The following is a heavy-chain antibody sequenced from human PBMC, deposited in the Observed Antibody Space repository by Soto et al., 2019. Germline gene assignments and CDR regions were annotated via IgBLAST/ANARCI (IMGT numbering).Heavy chain of an antibody. D-gene: IGHD7-27*01. J-gene: IGHJ6*02. V-gene: IGHV5-51*01. CDR2: IYPGDSDT. CDR1: GYSFTRYW. CDR3: ARHGDPNPFYYYGMDV. Sequence: PGEALKVSCKGSGYSFTRYWIGWVRQMPGKGLEWMGIIYPGDSDTRYSPSFQGQVTISADKSISTAYLQWSSLKASDTAMYYCARHGDPNPFYYYGMDVWGQGTTVTVSS.